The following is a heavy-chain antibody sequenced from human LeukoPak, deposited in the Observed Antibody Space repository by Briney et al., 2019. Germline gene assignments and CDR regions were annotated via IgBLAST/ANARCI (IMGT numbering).Heavy chain of an antibody. J-gene: IGHJ4*02. D-gene: IGHD6-6*01. Sequence: SETLSLTCTVSGGSISSGGYYWSWIRQPPGRGLEWLGCIYYSGATNSNPSLKSRLTISVDTSKNQFSLKLSSVTAADTAVYYCASSYSSSSGSVYWGLGTLVTVSS. V-gene: IGHV4-30-4*08. CDR1: GGSISSGGYY. CDR2: IYYSGAT. CDR3: ASSYSSSSGSVY.